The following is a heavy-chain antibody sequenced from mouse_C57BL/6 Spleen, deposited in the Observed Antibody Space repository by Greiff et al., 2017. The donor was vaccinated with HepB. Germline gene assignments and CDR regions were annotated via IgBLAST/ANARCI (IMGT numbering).Heavy chain of an antibody. CDR1: GYTFTSYW. CDR2: IDPSDSYT. V-gene: IGHV1-50*01. CDR3: ARNYGSIYYYAMDY. J-gene: IGHJ4*01. D-gene: IGHD1-1*01. Sequence: VQLQQPGAELVKPGASVKLSCKASGYTFTSYWMQWVKQRPGQGLEWIGEIDPSDSYTNYNQKFKGKATLTVDTSSSTAYMQLSSLTSEDSAVYYCARNYGSIYYYAMDYWGQGTSVTVSS.